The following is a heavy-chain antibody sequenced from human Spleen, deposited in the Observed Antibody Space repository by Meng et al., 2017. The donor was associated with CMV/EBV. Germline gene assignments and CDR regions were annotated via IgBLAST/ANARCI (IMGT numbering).Heavy chain of an antibody. CDR1: GFTFSTFG. D-gene: IGHD3-16*01. J-gene: IGHJ4*02. Sequence: GESLKISCVTSGFTFSTFGMHWVRQAPGRGLEWVAFIHYGGNDKYYGDAVKGRFTVTRDNSNNAIYLQMNSLRPEDTALYFCAKDPIGGNYRGSHFDFWGQGVLVTVSS. CDR3: AKDPIGGNYRGSHFDF. CDR2: IHYGGNDK. V-gene: IGHV3-30*02.